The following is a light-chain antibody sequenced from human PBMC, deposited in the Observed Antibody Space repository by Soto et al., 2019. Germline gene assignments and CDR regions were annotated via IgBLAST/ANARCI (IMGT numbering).Light chain of an antibody. J-gene: IGLJ2*01. V-gene: IGLV8-61*01. CDR3: VRYMGSGILV. CDR2: STN. Sequence: QTVVTQDPSFSVSPGGTVTLTCGLSSGSVSTSHYPSWYHQTPGQAPRTLFYSTNTRSTGVPDRLSGSILGNKAALTITGARADDESDYCCVRYMGSGILVFGGGTKLTV. CDR1: SGSVSTSHY.